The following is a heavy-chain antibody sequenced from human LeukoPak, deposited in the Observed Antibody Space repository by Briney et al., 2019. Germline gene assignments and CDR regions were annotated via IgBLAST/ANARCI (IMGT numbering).Heavy chain of an antibody. V-gene: IGHV1-69*04. D-gene: IGHD3-3*01. CDR1: GGTFSSYA. J-gene: IGHJ4*02. CDR2: IIPILGIA. CDR3: ARGGPYYDFWSGYYFDY. Sequence: SVKVSFKASGGTFSSYAISWVRQAPGQGLEWMGRIIPILGIANYAQKFQGRVTITADKSTSTAYMELSSLRSEDTAVYYCARGGPYYDFWSGYYFDYWGQGTLVTVSS.